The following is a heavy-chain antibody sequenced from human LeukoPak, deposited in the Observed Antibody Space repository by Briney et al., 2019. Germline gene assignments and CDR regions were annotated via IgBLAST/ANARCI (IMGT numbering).Heavy chain of an antibody. J-gene: IGHJ3*02. CDR3: ARDRGRRFAFDI. CDR2: IIPILGIA. CDR1: GGTFSSYT. V-gene: IGHV1-69*04. Sequence: SVKVSCKASGGTFSSYTISWVRQAPGQGLEWMGRIIPILGIANYAQKFQGRVTITADKSTSTAYMEVSSLRSEDTAVYYCARDRGRRFAFDIWGQGTMVTVSS. D-gene: IGHD3-10*01.